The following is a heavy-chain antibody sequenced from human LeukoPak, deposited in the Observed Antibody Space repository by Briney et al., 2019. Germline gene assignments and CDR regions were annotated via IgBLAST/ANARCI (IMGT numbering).Heavy chain of an antibody. CDR2: ISTTSNTI. V-gene: IGHV3-48*02. J-gene: IGHJ4*02. CDR1: GFTFSSYN. D-gene: IGHD6-13*01. CDR3: ARARYSSSWYLDY. Sequence: GGSLRLSCAASGFTFSSYNMHWVRQAPGKGLEWVSGISTTSNTIYYADSVKGRFAISRDNAKNSLYLQMSGLGDEDTAVYFCARARYSSSWYLDYWGEGTPGTVSS.